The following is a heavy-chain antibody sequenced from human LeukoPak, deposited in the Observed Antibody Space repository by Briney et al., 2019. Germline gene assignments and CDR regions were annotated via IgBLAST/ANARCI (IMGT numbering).Heavy chain of an antibody. J-gene: IGHJ5*02. V-gene: IGHV4-34*01. CDR3: ARATYYYDSSGYYPLNWFDP. D-gene: IGHD3-22*01. CDR1: GGAFSGYY. CDR2: INHSGST. Sequence: SETLSLTCAVYGGAFSGYYWSWIRQPPGKGLKWIGEINHSGSTNYNPSLKSRVTISVDTSKNQFSLKLSSVTAADTAVYYCARATYYYDSSGYYPLNWFDPWGQGTLVTVSS.